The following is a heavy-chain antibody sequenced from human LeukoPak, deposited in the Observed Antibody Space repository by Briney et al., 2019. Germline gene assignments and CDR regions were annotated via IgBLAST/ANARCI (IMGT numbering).Heavy chain of an antibody. CDR3: ARVIRTTGYYSNPKSGSFDF. J-gene: IGHJ4*02. D-gene: IGHD3-9*01. Sequence: SETLSLTCAVSGGSISSSHLYWGWIRQPPGKGLEWIVTIYSSGSTYYNPSLRTRVTISVDTSKNQFSLRLSSVTAADTAVYYCARVIRTTGYYSNPKSGSFDFWGQGTLVTVSS. V-gene: IGHV4-39*01. CDR1: GGSISSSHLY. CDR2: IYSSGST.